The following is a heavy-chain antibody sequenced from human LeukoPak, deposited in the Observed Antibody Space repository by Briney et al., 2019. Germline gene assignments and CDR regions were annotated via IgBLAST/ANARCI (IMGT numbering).Heavy chain of an antibody. D-gene: IGHD3-22*01. CDR2: IYYSGTT. CDR3: ARKRYDDPYFFDY. CDR1: GGSISSGDYY. Sequence: SETLPLTCTVSGGSISSGDYYWSWFRQPPGKGLEWIGYIYYSGTTYYNPSLRSRVTISVDTSKNQFSLKLNSVTAADTAVCYCARKRYDDPYFFDYWGQGTLVTVSS. J-gene: IGHJ4*02. V-gene: IGHV4-30-4*01.